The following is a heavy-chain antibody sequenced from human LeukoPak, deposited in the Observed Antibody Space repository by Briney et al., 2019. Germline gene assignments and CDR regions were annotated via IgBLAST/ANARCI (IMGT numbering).Heavy chain of an antibody. CDR2: ISYDGSNK. J-gene: IGHJ3*02. CDR1: GFTFSSYA. Sequence: GGSLRLSCAASGFTFSSYAMHWVRQAPGKGLEWVAVISYDGSNKYYADSVKGRFTISRDNSKNTLYLQMNSLRAEDTAVYYWAREVTWLEADAFDIWGQGKMVTVSS. D-gene: IGHD3-22*01. CDR3: AREVTWLEADAFDI. V-gene: IGHV3-30*04.